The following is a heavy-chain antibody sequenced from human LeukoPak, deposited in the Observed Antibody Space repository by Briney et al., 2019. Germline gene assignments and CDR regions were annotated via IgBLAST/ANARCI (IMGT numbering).Heavy chain of an antibody. J-gene: IGHJ4*02. CDR2: ISYDGSNK. CDR1: GFTFSSYG. D-gene: IGHD4-17*01. V-gene: IGHV3-30*18. Sequence: GGSLRLSCAASGFTFSSYGMHWVRQAPGKGLEWVAVISYDGSNKYYADSVKGRFTISRDNSKNTLYLQVNSLRAEDTAVYYCAKLYGDYSFDYWGQGTLVTVSS. CDR3: AKLYGDYSFDY.